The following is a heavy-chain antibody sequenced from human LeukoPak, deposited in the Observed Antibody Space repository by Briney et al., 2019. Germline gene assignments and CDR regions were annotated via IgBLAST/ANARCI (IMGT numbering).Heavy chain of an antibody. CDR3: ARGVVGHNWFDP. D-gene: IGHD1-26*01. J-gene: IGHJ5*02. CDR2: INHSGST. CDR1: GGSISSYY. Sequence: PSETLSLTCTVSGGSISSYYWSWIRQPPGKGLEWIGEINHSGSTNYNPSLKSRVTISVDTSKNQFSLKLSSVTAADTAVYYCARGVVGHNWFDPWGQGTLVTVSS. V-gene: IGHV4-34*01.